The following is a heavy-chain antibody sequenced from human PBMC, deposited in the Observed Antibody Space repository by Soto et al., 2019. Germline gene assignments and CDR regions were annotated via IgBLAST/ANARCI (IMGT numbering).Heavy chain of an antibody. CDR3: ANSDFTFGSIDVFDM. CDR1: GYTFSNYW. V-gene: IGHV5-10-1*01. CDR2: IDPSDSYT. Sequence: PGESLKISCKGSGYTFSNYWIFWVRQTPGKGLEWMGSIDPSDSYTTYSPSFQGHVTISADKSINTAFLTWTSLKSSDSGMYYCANSDFTFGSIDVFDMWGQGTMVTVSS. J-gene: IGHJ3*02. D-gene: IGHD3-10*01.